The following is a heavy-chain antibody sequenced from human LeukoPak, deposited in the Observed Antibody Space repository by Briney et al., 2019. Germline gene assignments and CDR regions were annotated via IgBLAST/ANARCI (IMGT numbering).Heavy chain of an antibody. CDR1: GGSISSYY. J-gene: IGHJ3*02. CDR3: AVYSYGSPHAFDI. V-gene: IGHV4-4*07. Sequence: SSETLSLTCTVSGGSISSYYWSWIRQPAGKGLEWIGRIHTTGSTNYNPSLKSRVTMSVDTSKNQFSLKLTSATAADTAVYYCAVYSYGSPHAFDIWGQGTMVTVSS. CDR2: IHTTGST. D-gene: IGHD5-18*01.